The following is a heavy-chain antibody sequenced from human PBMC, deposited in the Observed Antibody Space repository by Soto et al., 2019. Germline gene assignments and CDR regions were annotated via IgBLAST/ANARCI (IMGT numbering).Heavy chain of an antibody. D-gene: IGHD3-10*01. V-gene: IGHV4-39*07. J-gene: IGHJ4*02. CDR2: ISYSGST. CDR1: GGSIXSDNYY. Sequence: PSETLSLTCTVSGGSIXSDNYYLGWIRQPPGKGLERIGSISYSGSTYYNPSLRSRVTISVDTSKNQFSLKLSSVTAADTAVYYCARVTTYYYGSGSYYWLYFDYWGQGTLVTVSS. CDR3: ARVTTYYYGSGSYYWLYFDY.